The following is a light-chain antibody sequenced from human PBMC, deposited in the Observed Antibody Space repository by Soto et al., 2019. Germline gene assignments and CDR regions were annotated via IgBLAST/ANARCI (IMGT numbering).Light chain of an antibody. CDR1: QSISSK. V-gene: IGKV3-20*01. J-gene: IGKJ4*01. Sequence: EIVMTQSPATLSVSPGERATLSCRASQSISSKLSWFQQKPGQAPRLLIYGASSRATGIPDRFSGSGSGTDFTLTISRLEPEDLAVYYCQQYGSSPLTFGGGTKVDIK. CDR3: QQYGSSPLT. CDR2: GAS.